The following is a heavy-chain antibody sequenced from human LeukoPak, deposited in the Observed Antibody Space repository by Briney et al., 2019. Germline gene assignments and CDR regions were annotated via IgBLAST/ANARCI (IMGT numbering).Heavy chain of an antibody. Sequence: PGGSLRLSCAASGFTFNSYSMNWVRQAPGKGLEWVSYISSSSSIIYYADSVKGRFTISRDNAKNSLYLQMNSLRAEDTAVYYCARELGYYYDSSGSPFDYWGQGTLVTVSS. CDR3: ARELGYYYDSSGSPFDY. D-gene: IGHD3-22*01. CDR2: ISSSSSII. J-gene: IGHJ4*02. V-gene: IGHV3-48*01. CDR1: GFTFNSYS.